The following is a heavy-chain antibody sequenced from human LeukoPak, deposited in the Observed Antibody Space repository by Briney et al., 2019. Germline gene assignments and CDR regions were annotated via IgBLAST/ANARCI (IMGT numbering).Heavy chain of an antibody. CDR1: GFTFSSYS. J-gene: IGHJ4*02. CDR2: ISSSSSYI. D-gene: IGHD6-13*01. CDR3: ARVKGSSSWYLDY. V-gene: IGHV3-21*01. Sequence: GGSLRLSCAASGFTFSSYSMNWVRQAPGKGLEWVSSISSSSSYIYYADSVKGRFTISRDNAKNSLYLQMNSLRAEDTAVYYCARVKGSSSWYLDYWGQGTLVTVSS.